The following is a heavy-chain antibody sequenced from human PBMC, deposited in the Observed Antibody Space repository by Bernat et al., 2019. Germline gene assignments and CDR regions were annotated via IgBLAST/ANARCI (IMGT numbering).Heavy chain of an antibody. Sequence: EVQLVESGGGLVQPGGSLRLSCAASGFTFSSYEMNWVRQALGKGLGWVSYISSSGSTIYYAESVKGRFTITRDNAKNSLYLQMNSLRAEDTAVYYCAGDWHYYFDYWGQGTLVTVSS. V-gene: IGHV3-48*03. CDR3: AGDWHYYFDY. CDR2: ISSSGSTI. CDR1: GFTFSSYE. J-gene: IGHJ4*02.